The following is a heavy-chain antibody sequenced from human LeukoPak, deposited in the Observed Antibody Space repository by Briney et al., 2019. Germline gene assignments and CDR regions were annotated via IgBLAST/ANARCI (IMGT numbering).Heavy chain of an antibody. V-gene: IGHV3-21*01. D-gene: IGHD6-19*01. CDR1: GFTFSSYS. CDR2: ISSSSSYI. Sequence: AGGSLRLSCAASGFTFSSYSMNWVRQAPGKGLEWVSSISSSSSYIYYADSVKGRFTVSRDNAKNSLYLQMNSLRAEDTAVYYCAAHSSGWAYYYYYGMDVWGQGTTVTVSS. CDR3: AAHSSGWAYYYYYGMDV. J-gene: IGHJ6*02.